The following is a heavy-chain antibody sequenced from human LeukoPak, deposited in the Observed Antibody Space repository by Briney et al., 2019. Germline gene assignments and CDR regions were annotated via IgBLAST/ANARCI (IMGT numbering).Heavy chain of an antibody. J-gene: IGHJ4*02. V-gene: IGHV3-30*03. CDR1: GLTFRDYH. Sequence: GGSLRLSCTASGLTFRDYHFSWIPPAPGKGLEWEAVISYDGSNKHYADSVKGRFTISRDNSKKTLYLQMISLRAEDPAVYYCARGEGTVPAAMHDYWGQGTLVTVCS. CDR2: ISYDGSNK. D-gene: IGHD2-2*01. CDR3: ARGEGTVPAAMHDY.